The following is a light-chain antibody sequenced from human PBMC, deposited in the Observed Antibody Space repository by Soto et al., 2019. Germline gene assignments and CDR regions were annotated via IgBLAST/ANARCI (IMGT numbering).Light chain of an antibody. CDR1: QSVSTF. V-gene: IGKV3-20*01. Sequence: EVVMTQSPASLSVSPGERATLSCRASQSVSTFLAWYHQKPGQPARLLIYGASSRETGIPDRFSGSGSGTEFTLTISRLEPEDFAVYYCQQYGSSMWTFGQGTKVDIK. J-gene: IGKJ1*01. CDR3: QQYGSSMWT. CDR2: GAS.